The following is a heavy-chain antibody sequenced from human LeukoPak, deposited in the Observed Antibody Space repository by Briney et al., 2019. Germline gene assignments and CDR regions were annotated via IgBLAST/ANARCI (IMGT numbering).Heavy chain of an antibody. V-gene: IGHV4-39*01. D-gene: IGHD2-21*02. CDR1: GGSISSSTYY. Sequence: KPSETLSLTCTVSGGSISSSTYYWGWIRQPPGKGLEWIGSIYYDGSTNYNPSLKSRVTISVDTSKNQFSLKLASVTAADTVMYYCTRHGLAYCGGGCSFDHWGQGTLVTVSS. CDR3: TRHGLAYCGGGCSFDH. J-gene: IGHJ4*02. CDR2: IYYDGST.